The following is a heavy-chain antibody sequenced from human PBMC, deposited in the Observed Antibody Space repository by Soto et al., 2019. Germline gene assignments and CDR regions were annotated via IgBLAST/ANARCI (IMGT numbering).Heavy chain of an antibody. CDR1: GGSFSGYY. J-gene: IGHJ4*02. V-gene: IGHV4-34*01. D-gene: IGHD1-1*01. CDR2: INHSGST. Sequence: SETLSLTCAVYGGSFSGYYWSWIRQPPGKGLEWIGEINHSGSTNYNPSLKSRVTISVDTSKNQFSLKLSSVTAADTAVYYCARGRWLQLHSAYFDYWGQGTLVTVSS. CDR3: ARGRWLQLHSAYFDY.